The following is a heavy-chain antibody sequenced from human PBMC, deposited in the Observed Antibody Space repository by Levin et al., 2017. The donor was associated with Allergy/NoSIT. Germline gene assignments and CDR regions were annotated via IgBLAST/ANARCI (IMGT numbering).Heavy chain of an antibody. Sequence: GESLKISCAASGFIFRNYDMGWVRQAPGKGLEWVATVSGNCEAAVYGDSVRGRFTITRDNSKNTVYLHCSNLRYEDTAVYYCAKYGEKSRIAPFFLDYWGQGTLLTVSS. V-gene: IGHV3-23*01. CDR1: GFIFRNYD. J-gene: IGHJ4*02. D-gene: IGHD2/OR15-2a*01. CDR2: VSGNCEAA. CDR3: AKYGEKSRIAPFFLDY.